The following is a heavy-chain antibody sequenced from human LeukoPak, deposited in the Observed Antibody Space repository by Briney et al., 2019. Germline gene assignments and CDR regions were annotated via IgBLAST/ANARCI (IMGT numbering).Heavy chain of an antibody. CDR1: GFTVSSNY. D-gene: IGHD1-26*01. CDR3: ARDSAKNPPSGSYSGYYYGMDV. CDR2: IYSGGST. V-gene: IGHV3-53*05. Sequence: GGSLRLSCAASGFTVSSNYMSWVRQAPGKGLEWVSVIYSGGSTYYAGSVKGRFTISRDNSKNTLYLQMNSLRSDDTAVYYCARDSAKNPPSGSYSGYYYGMDVWGQGTTVTVSS. J-gene: IGHJ6*02.